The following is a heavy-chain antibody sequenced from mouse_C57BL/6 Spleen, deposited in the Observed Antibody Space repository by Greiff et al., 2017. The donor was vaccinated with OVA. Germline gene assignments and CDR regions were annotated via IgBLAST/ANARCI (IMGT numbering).Heavy chain of an antibody. CDR2: INPSNGGT. J-gene: IGHJ1*03. V-gene: IGHV1-53*01. CDR1: GYTFNSYW. CDR3: ARSAYYINPWYFDV. D-gene: IGHD2-5*01. Sequence: QVQLQQPGTELVKPGASVKLSCKASGYTFNSYWMHWVKQRPGQGLEWIGNINPSNGGTNYNEKFKSKATLTVDKSSSTAYIQLSSLTSEDSAVYYCARSAYYINPWYFDVWGTGTTVTVSS.